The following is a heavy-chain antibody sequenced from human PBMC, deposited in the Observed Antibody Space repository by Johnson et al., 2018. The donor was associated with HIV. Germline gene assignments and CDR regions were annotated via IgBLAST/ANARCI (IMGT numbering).Heavy chain of an antibody. CDR3: AKEGGVNWNSKNGDI. CDR2: INWSGGST. V-gene: IGHV3-20*04. CDR1: GFTFEDYG. D-gene: IGHD1-7*01. Sequence: VQLVESGGGLVKPGGSLRLSCAASGFTFEDYGMSWVRQPPGKGLEWVSGINWSGGSTAYADSVKGRFTISRDNSKNTLYLQRNSLRAEDTAVYYCAKEGGVNWNSKNGDIWGQGTMVTVSS. J-gene: IGHJ3*02.